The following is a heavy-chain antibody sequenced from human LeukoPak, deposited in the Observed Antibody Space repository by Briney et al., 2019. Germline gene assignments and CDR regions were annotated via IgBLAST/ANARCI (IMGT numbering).Heavy chain of an antibody. CDR1: GYTFTGYY. Sequence: ASVTVSCKASGYTFTGYYMHWVRQAPGQGLEWMGWINPNSGGTNYAQKFQGRVTMTRDASISTAYMELSRLRSDDTAVYYCARRWIRFRWFDPWGQGTLVTVSS. D-gene: IGHD5-18*01. J-gene: IGHJ5*02. V-gene: IGHV1-2*02. CDR3: ARRWIRFRWFDP. CDR2: INPNSGGT.